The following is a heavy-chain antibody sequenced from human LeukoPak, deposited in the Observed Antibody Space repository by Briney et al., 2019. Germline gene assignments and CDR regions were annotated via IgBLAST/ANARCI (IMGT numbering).Heavy chain of an antibody. Sequence: GGSLRLSCAASGFTFSNYTIHWVRQAPGKGLEWVAVISYDGSNKNYADSVKGRFTISRDNSKNTLYLQMNSLRTEDTAVYYCARGPTYYDILTGYTIWGQGTLVTVSS. CDR1: GFTFSNYT. D-gene: IGHD3-9*01. V-gene: IGHV3-30-3*01. CDR3: ARGPTYYDILTGYTI. CDR2: ISYDGSNK. J-gene: IGHJ4*02.